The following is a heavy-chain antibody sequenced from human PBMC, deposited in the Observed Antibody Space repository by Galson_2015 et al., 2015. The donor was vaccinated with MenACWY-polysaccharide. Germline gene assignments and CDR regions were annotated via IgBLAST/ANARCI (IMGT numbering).Heavy chain of an antibody. Sequence: LRLSCAASGFPVNSNFMTWVRRAPGKGLEWVSTLYIGDNTLYADSVKGRFTISRDNSKNTLYLQMNSLRADDTAVYFCAHLTDGNYPRCWGQGTLVTVSS. J-gene: IGHJ4*02. D-gene: IGHD1-7*01. CDR1: GFPVNSNF. CDR3: AHLTDGNYPRC. V-gene: IGHV3-53*01. CDR2: LYIGDNT.